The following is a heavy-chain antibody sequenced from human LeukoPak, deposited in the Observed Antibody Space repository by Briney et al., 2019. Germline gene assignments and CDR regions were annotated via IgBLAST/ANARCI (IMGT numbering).Heavy chain of an antibody. CDR2: ISTSSRYI. D-gene: IGHD3-22*01. V-gene: IGHV3-21*01. CDR3: ARGSIHDGTLLPVSY. J-gene: IGHJ4*02. CDR1: GFTFSSYS. Sequence: GGSLRLSCAASGFTFSSYSMNWVRQAPGKGLEWVSSISTSSRYIHYADSVKGRFTISRDNAKNSLYLQMNSLRAEDTAVFYCARGSIHDGTLLPVSYWGQGTLVTVSS.